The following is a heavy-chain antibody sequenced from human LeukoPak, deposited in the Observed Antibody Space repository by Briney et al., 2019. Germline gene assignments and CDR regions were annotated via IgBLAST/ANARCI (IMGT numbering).Heavy chain of an antibody. CDR1: GGSFSGYY. CDR3: ARVGRITMVRGVLYYFDY. V-gene: IGHV4-34*01. D-gene: IGHD3-10*01. CDR2: INHSGST. Sequence: SETLSLTCAVYGGSFSGYYWSWIRQPPGKGLEWIGEINHSGSTNYNPSLKSRVPISVDQSKNQFSLKLSSVTAADTAVYYCARVGRITMVRGVLYYFDYWGQGTLVTVSS. J-gene: IGHJ4*02.